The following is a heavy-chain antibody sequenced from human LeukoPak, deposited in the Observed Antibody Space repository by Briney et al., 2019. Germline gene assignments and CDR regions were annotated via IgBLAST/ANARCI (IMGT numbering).Heavy chain of an antibody. J-gene: IGHJ4*02. CDR3: ARRSNFWEFNDY. V-gene: IGHV5-51*01. CDR1: GYTFSSYW. Sequence: MPGESLKISCKGSGYTFSSYWIGWVRQMPGKGLEWVGIIYPGDSDTRYSPSFQGQVTISADTSISTAYLQWSSLKASDTAIYYCARRSNFWEFNDYWGQGTLVTVSS. D-gene: IGHD3-3*01. CDR2: IYPGDSDT.